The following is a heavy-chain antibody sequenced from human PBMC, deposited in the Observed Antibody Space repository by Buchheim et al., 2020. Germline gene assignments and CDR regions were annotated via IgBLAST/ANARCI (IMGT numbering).Heavy chain of an antibody. CDR1: GDSLRGYY. Sequence: QVLLQESGPGLLKPSETLSLTCTVSGDSLRGYYWNWIRQPPGKGLEWIGYISYGGTTQYNPTLRSRVSITLDTSTDQFSLKMNTVTAADTAKYFCARGGQTAAAVDNWFDPWGQG. J-gene: IGHJ5*02. D-gene: IGHD1-14*01. CDR2: ISYGGTT. CDR3: ARGGQTAAAVDNWFDP. V-gene: IGHV4-59*01.